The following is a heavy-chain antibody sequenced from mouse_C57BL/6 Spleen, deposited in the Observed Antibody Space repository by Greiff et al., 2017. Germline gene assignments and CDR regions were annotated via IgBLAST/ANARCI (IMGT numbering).Heavy chain of an antibody. J-gene: IGHJ3*01. D-gene: IGHD1-1*01. CDR2: ISDGGSYT. V-gene: IGHV5-4*03. CDR3: ARGGDYYGSPFAY. Sequence: EVMLVESGGGLVKPGGSLKLSCAASGFTFSSYAMSWVRQTPEKRLEWVATISDGGSYTYYPDNVKGRFTISRDNAKNNLYLQMSHLKSEDTAMYYCARGGDYYGSPFAYWGQGTLVTVSA. CDR1: GFTFSSYA.